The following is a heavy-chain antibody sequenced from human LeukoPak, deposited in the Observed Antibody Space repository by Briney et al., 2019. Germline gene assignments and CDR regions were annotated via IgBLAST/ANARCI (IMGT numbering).Heavy chain of an antibody. Sequence: AGGSLRLSCAASGFTFSSYGMHWVRQAPGKGLEWVAVISYDGSNKYYADSVKGRFTISRDNSKNTLYLQMNSLRAEDTAVYYCAKDSHDYGDPTFGDYWGQGTLVTVFS. V-gene: IGHV3-30*18. CDR3: AKDSHDYGDPTFGDY. D-gene: IGHD4-17*01. J-gene: IGHJ4*02. CDR1: GFTFSSYG. CDR2: ISYDGSNK.